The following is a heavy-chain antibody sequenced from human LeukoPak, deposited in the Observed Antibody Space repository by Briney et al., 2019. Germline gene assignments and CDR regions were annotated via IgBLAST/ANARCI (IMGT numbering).Heavy chain of an antibody. V-gene: IGHV3-53*01. D-gene: IGHD2-15*01. CDR1: GFTVSSSY. Sequence: GGSLRLSCAASGFTVSSSYMSWVRQAPGKGLEWVSVIHSGGKAYYAGSVKGRFSISRDNSKNTLYLQMNSLRAQDTAVYYCTRDLNSGGSCWGQGALVTVSS. CDR3: TRDLNSGGSC. J-gene: IGHJ4*02. CDR2: IHSGGKA.